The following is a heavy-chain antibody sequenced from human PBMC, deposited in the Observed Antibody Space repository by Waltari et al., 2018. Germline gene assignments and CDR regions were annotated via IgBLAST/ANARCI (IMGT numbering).Heavy chain of an antibody. J-gene: IGHJ6*03. D-gene: IGHD6-6*01. CDR1: GFTFDDYA. V-gene: IGHV3-9*01. Sequence: EVQLVESGGGLVQPGRSLRLSCAASGFTFDDYAMHWVRQAPGKGLEWVSGISWNSGSTCYADSVKGRFTISRDNAKNSLYLQMNSLRAEDTALYYCSAARRYYYYYYMDVWGKGTTVTVSS. CDR2: ISWNSGST. CDR3: SAARRYYYYYYMDV.